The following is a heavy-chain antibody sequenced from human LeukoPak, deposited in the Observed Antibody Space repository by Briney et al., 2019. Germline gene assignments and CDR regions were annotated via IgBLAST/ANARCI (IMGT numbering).Heavy chain of an antibody. D-gene: IGHD3-22*01. CDR1: GYTFTSYY. CDR3: ARSSYYYDSSGYYYPD. V-gene: IGHV1-46*01. J-gene: IGHJ4*02. Sequence: GASVKVSCKASGYTFTSYYMHWVRQAPGQGLEWMGIINPSGGSTSYAQKFQGRVTMTRDMSTSTVYMELSSLRSEDTAVYYCARSSYYYDSSGYYYPDWGQGTPVTVSS. CDR2: INPSGGST.